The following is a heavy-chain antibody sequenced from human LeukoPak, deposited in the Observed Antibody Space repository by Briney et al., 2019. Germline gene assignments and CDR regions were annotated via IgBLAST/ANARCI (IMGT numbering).Heavy chain of an antibody. CDR2: IYYTGST. CDR3: ARHQGHGDYVNPWFDY. V-gene: IGHV4-30-4*01. CDR1: GGSINSGDYY. Sequence: SETLSLTCTVSGGSINSGDYYWSWIRQPPGKGLEWIGYIYYTGSTYYNPSLKSRVTMSVDTSKNQFSLKLSSVTAADTAVYYCARHQGHGDYVNPWFDYWGQGTLVTVSS. D-gene: IGHD4-17*01. J-gene: IGHJ4*02.